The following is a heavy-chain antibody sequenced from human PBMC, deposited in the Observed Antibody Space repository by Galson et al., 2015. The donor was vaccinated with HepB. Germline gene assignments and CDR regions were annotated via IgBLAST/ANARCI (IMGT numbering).Heavy chain of an antibody. CDR2: MKSDTGKA. J-gene: IGHJ6*02. CDR1: GYTFSNYD. D-gene: IGHD3-16*01. Sequence: SVKVSCKASGYTFSNYDINWVRLGTGHGREWMGQMKSDTGKATLAPKFQGRVTMTRETSISTAYMELTSLTSDDTAVYFCAREWIIAGVKRSALDVWGQGTTVTVS. CDR3: AREWIIAGVKRSALDV. V-gene: IGHV1-8*01.